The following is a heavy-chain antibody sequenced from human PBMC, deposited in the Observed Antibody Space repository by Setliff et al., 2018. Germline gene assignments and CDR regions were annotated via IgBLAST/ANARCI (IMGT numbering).Heavy chain of an antibody. CDR2: IRHGGSNE. CDR3: AKDTHYYASSGYYCFDY. J-gene: IGHJ4*02. Sequence: GSLRLSCAASGFTSSMYGVHWVRQAPGKGLEWVAYIRHGGSNENYADSVKGRFTISRDNSRNTLFLQMNSLRAEDTGVYYCAKDTHYYASSGYYCFDYWGQGTLVTVSS. D-gene: IGHD3-22*01. V-gene: IGHV3-30*02. CDR1: GFTSSMYG.